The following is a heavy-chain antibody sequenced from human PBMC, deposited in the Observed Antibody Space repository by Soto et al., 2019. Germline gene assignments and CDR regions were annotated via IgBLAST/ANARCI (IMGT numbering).Heavy chain of an antibody. J-gene: IGHJ4*02. V-gene: IGHV3-7*01. Sequence: EVQLVESGGGLVQPGGSLRLSCAVSGFTFNRHWMSWVRQTPGKGLEWVASIKEDGSEKSYVDSVKGRFTISRDNAKNSLFLQMNSLSVEDTAVYYCVRTGWNPPDYWGQGTLVTVSS. CDR2: IKEDGSEK. CDR3: VRTGWNPPDY. D-gene: IGHD1-1*01. CDR1: GFTFNRHW.